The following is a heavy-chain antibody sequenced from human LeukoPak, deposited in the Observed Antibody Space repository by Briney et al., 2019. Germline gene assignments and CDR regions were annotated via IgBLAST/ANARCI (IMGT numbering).Heavy chain of an antibody. J-gene: IGHJ3*02. V-gene: IGHV4-59*10. CDR3: ARVIAHAFDI. Sequence: SETLSLTCAVYGGSFSGYYWSWIRQPPGKGLEWIGRIYTSGSTNYNPSLKSRVTMSVDTSKNQFSLKLSSVTAADTAVYCCARVIAHAFDIWGQGTMVTVSS. CDR2: IYTSGST. D-gene: IGHD2/OR15-2a*01. CDR1: GGSFSGYY.